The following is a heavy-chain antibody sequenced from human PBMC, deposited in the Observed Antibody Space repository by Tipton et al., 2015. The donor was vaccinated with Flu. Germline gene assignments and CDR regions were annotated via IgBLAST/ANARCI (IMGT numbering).Heavy chain of an antibody. CDR3: ARKYYYGSGRVPTFDY. Sequence: TLSLTCTVSGGSISSGSYYWGWIRQPPGKGLEWIGSIYYSGSTYYNPSLKSRVTISVDTSKNQFSLKLSSVTAADTAVYYCARKYYYGSGRVPTFDYWGQGTLVTVSS. D-gene: IGHD3-10*01. CDR2: IYYSGST. CDR1: GGSISSGSYY. J-gene: IGHJ4*02. V-gene: IGHV4-39*07.